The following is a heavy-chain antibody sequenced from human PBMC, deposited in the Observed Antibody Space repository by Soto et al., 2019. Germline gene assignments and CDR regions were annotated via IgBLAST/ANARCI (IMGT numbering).Heavy chain of an antibody. D-gene: IGHD2-15*01. J-gene: IGHJ6*03. Sequence: SETLSLTCAVYGGSFSGYYWSWIRQPPGKGLEWIGEINHSGSTNYNPSLQSRVTISVDTSKNQFSLKLSSVTAADTAVDYCARGRYCSGGSCYYYYYYMDVWGKGTTVTVSS. CDR3: ARGRYCSGGSCYYYYYYMDV. CDR2: INHSGST. CDR1: GGSFSGYY. V-gene: IGHV4-34*01.